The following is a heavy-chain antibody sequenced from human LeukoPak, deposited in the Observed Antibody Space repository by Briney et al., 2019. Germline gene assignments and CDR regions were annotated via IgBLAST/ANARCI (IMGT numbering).Heavy chain of an antibody. D-gene: IGHD3-10*01. CDR1: GFTVSSNY. CDR3: AKVGFDGITADAFDI. J-gene: IGHJ3*02. V-gene: IGHV3-23*01. Sequence: GGSLRLSCAASGFTVSSNYMSWVRQAPGKGLEWVSAISGSGGSTYYADSVKGRFTISRDNSKNTLYLQMNSLRAEDTAVYYCAKVGFDGITADAFDIWGQGTMVTVSS. CDR2: ISGSGGST.